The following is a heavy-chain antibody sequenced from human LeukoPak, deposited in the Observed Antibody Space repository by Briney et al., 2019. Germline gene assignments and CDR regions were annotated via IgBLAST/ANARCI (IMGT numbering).Heavy chain of an antibody. CDR3: ARQAAGVVY. CDR1: GLTVGDAW. CDR2: VSRKGDST. D-gene: IGHD6-13*01. Sequence: GGSLRLSCAASGLTVGDAWMGWVRQAPGKGLEYVSGVSRKGDSTYYADSVKGRFTISRDNSKNTLYLQMGGLRAEDMAVYYCARQAAGVVYWGQGTLVTVSS. V-gene: IGHV3-64*02. J-gene: IGHJ4*02.